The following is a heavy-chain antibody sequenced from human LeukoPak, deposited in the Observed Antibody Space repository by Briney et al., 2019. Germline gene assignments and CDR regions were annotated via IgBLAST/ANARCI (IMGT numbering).Heavy chain of an antibody. J-gene: IGHJ4*02. V-gene: IGHV3-20*04. CDR1: GFTFYDYG. Sequence: GGSLRLSCAASGFTFYDYGMSWVRQAPGKGLEWVSGINWNGGSTGYADSVKGRFTISRDNAENSLYLEMNSLRVEDTAIYYCVRDRGSYRPIDYWGQGTLVTVSS. CDR3: VRDRGSYRPIDY. D-gene: IGHD1-26*01. CDR2: INWNGGST.